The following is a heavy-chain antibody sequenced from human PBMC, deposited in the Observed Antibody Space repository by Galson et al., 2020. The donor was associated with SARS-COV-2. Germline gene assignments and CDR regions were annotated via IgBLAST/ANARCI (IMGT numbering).Heavy chain of an antibody. V-gene: IGHV1-46*01. CDR2: INPSGGGT. D-gene: IGHD4-4*01. CDR3: ARDSQGGNDYNYLLF. J-gene: IGHJ4*02. CDR1: GYTFTSYY. Sequence: ASVKVSCKASGYTFTSYYIHWARQALGQGLEWMGIINPSGGGTTYAQKFQGRVTMTRDTSTSTVYMELSSLRSEDTAVYYCARDSQGGNDYNYLLFWGQGTLVTVYS.